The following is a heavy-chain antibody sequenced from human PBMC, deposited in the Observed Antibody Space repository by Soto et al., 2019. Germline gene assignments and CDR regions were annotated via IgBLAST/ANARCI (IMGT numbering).Heavy chain of an antibody. J-gene: IGHJ4*02. V-gene: IGHV3-73*01. D-gene: IGHD6-19*01. CDR2: IRSKANSYAT. Sequence: GGSLRLSCAASGFTFSCSAMHWVRQASGKGLEWVGRIRSKANSYATAYAASVKGRFTISRDDSKNTAYLQMNSLKTEDTAVYYCTRHIPWYSSGWYDYWGQGTLVTVSS. CDR3: TRHIPWYSSGWYDY. CDR1: GFTFSCSA.